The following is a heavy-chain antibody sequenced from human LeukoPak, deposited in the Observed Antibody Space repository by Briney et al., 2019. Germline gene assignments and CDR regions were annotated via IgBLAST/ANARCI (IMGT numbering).Heavy chain of an antibody. D-gene: IGHD1-26*01. CDR1: GFTFNNYA. CDR3: AKESEEEQLLGEAMFDH. J-gene: IGHJ2*01. V-gene: IGHV3-30*02. Sequence: PGGSLRLSCAASGFTFNNYAMSWVRQAPGKGLEWLTFIRHDGSFKEYADSVKGRFTISRDNSKNALYLQMNSLTSEDTALYSCAKESEEEQLLGEAMFDHWGRGTLLTVSS. CDR2: IRHDGSFK.